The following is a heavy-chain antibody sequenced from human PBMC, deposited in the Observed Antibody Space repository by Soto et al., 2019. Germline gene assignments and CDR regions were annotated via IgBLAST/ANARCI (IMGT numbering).Heavy chain of an antibody. CDR3: AREGFSSGIAGGFDI. Sequence: GGSLRLSCAASGFTFANFPMTWVRQAPGKGLEWVSTIGANGDSKYYADFVRGRFTISRDNSKNTLHVEMKVLGADDTALYFCAREGFSSGIAGGFDIWGQGTMVTVSS. J-gene: IGHJ3*02. V-gene: IGHV3-23*01. CDR1: GFTFANFP. CDR2: IGANGDSK. D-gene: IGHD6-19*01.